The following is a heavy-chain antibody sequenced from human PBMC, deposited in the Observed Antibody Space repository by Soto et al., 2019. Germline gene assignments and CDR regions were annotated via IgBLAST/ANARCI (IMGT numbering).Heavy chain of an antibody. V-gene: IGHV4-34*01. Sequence: QVQLQQWGAGLLKPSETLSLSCTVYGGSFSGYYWSWIRQPPGKGLEWIGEINHSGSTNHNPSLMSGVNISVDTCNKQFSLRLSSVTAAAPAVYYCARVASGVGPDYWGQGALVTVSS. D-gene: IGHD1-26*01. CDR2: INHSGST. CDR1: GGSFSGYY. CDR3: ARVASGVGPDY. J-gene: IGHJ4*02.